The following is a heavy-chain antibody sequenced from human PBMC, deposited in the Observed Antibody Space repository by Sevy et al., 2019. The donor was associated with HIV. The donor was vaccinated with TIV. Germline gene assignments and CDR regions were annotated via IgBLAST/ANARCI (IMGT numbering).Heavy chain of an antibody. Sequence: ASVKVSCKASGGTFSSYAISWVRQAPGQGLEWMGGIIPIFGTANYAQKFQGRVTITADESTSTAYMELSSLRSEDTAVYYCARDSDIVLVPAASYLGYWGQGTLVTVSS. CDR3: ARDSDIVLVPAASYLGY. J-gene: IGHJ4*02. CDR2: IIPIFGTA. D-gene: IGHD2-2*01. V-gene: IGHV1-69*13. CDR1: GGTFSSYA.